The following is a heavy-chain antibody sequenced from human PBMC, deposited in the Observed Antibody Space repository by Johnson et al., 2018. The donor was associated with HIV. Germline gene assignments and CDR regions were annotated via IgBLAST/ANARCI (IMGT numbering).Heavy chain of an antibody. CDR1: GFSFGDYA. CDR2: ISFDGTTI. Sequence: QVQLVESGGGLVQPGRSLKLSCAASGFSFGDYAMHWVRQAPGKGLEWVAVISFDGTTIYYANSAEGRFTISRDNSRDTLSLQMNSLRVEDTAVYYCARVPNDAFDIWGQGTMVTVSS. CDR3: ARVPNDAFDI. J-gene: IGHJ3*02. V-gene: IGHV3-30-3*01.